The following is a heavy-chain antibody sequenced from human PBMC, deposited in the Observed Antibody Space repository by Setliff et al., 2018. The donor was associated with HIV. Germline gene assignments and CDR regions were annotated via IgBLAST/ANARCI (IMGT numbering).Heavy chain of an antibody. CDR2: IRYDGSNK. CDR3: AKNTDVDSVYRPFHI. D-gene: IGHD1-26*01. V-gene: IGHV3-30*02. CDR1: GFTFSSYG. J-gene: IGHJ3*02. Sequence: GGSLRLSCAASGFTFSSYGMHWVRQAPGKGLEWVSFIRYDGSNKKYADSVKGRFTISRDNSKNTLYLQMNSLRPEDTAVYYCAKNTDVDSVYRPFHIWGQGTMVTVSS.